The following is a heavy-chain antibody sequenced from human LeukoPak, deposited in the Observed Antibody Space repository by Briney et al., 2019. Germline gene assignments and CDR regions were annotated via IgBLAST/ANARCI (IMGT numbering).Heavy chain of an antibody. CDR2: ISGSGGST. CDR3: AKDQALGYVNL. J-gene: IGHJ2*01. CDR1: GFTFSSYA. Sequence: GGSLRLSCAASGFTFSSYAMSWVRQTPGKGLEWVSAISGSGGSTYYADSVKGRFTISRDNSKNTLYMQMNSLRAEDTAVYYCAKDQALGYVNLWGRGTLVTVSS. D-gene: IGHD2-15*01. V-gene: IGHV3-23*01.